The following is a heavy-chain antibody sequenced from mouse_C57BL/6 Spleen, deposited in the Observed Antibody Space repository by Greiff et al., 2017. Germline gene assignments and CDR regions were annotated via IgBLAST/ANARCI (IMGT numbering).Heavy chain of an antibody. CDR3: ARRGRRLYLED. CDR2: INPSTGGT. CDR1: GYSFTGYY. J-gene: IGHJ2*01. Sequence: EVQLQQSGPELVKPGASVKISCKASGYSFTGYYMNWVKQSPEQSLEWIGEINPSTGGTTYNQKFKAKATLTVDKSSSTAYMQLKSLTSEDSAVYYCARRGRRLYLEDWGQGTTLTVSS. V-gene: IGHV1-42*01.